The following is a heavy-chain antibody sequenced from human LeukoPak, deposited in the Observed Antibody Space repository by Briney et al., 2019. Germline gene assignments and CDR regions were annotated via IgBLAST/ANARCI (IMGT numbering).Heavy chain of an antibody. D-gene: IGHD3-9*01. CDR1: GGSITSNSHH. J-gene: IGHJ4*02. CDR3: ARRGDILTDYAFDY. V-gene: IGHV4-39*01. CDR2: IYHSGTT. Sequence: SETLSLTCTVSGGSITSNSHHWDWIRQAPGKGLEWIGNIYHSGTTSYNPSLQSRVSISVDTSKNQFSLRLSSVTAADTAVYYCARRGDILTDYAFDYWGQGTLVTVSS.